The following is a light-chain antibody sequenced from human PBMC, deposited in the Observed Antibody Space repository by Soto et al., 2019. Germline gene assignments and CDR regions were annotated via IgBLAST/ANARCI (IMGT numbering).Light chain of an antibody. CDR1: SSDVGGYNY. J-gene: IGLJ1*01. CDR3: SSYTTSNTYL. Sequence: QSVLTQPASVSGSPGQSITISCTGTSSDVGGYNYVSWYQQFPGKAPKLMIYDVSNRPSGVSNRFSGSKSGNTASLTVSGLQAEDEAGYYCSSYTTSNTYLFGTGTKVTV. CDR2: DVS. V-gene: IGLV2-14*01.